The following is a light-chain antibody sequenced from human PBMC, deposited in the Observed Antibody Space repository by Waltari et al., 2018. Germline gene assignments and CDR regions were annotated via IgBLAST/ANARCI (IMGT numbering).Light chain of an antibody. J-gene: IGKJ4*01. CDR2: DTS. V-gene: IGKV3-11*01. CDR3: QQRRNWPLT. CDR1: QSVNWY. Sequence: EIVLTQSPVTLSLSPGERATLSCSASQSVNWYLAWYQQRPGQAPRLLIYDTSNRATGIPARFSGSGSETDFTLTISSLEPDDSAVYYCQQRRNWPLTFGGGTKVEIK.